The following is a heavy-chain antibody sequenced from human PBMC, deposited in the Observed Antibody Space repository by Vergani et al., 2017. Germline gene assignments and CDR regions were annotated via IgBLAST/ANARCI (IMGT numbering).Heavy chain of an antibody. Sequence: QVQLVESGGGVVQPGRSLRLSCAASGFTFSSYGMHWVRQAPGKGLEWVAVIWYDGSNKYYADSVKGRFTISRDNSKNTLYLQMNSLRAEDTAVYYCARDQNCFDYWGQGTLVTVSS. J-gene: IGHJ4*02. V-gene: IGHV3-33*01. CDR1: GFTFSSYG. CDR3: ARDQNCFDY. CDR2: IWYDGSNK.